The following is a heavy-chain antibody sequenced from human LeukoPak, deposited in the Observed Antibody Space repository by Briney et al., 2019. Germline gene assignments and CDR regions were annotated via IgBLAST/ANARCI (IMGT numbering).Heavy chain of an antibody. V-gene: IGHV1-18*01. J-gene: IGHJ4*02. Sequence: ASVKVSCKASGYTFTSYGISWVRQAPGQGLEWMGWISAYNGNTNYAQKLQGRVTMTTDTFTSTAYMELRSLRSDDTAVYYCARDTHHDYGDYAPDYWGQGTLVTVSS. CDR2: ISAYNGNT. CDR3: ARDTHHDYGDYAPDY. D-gene: IGHD4-17*01. CDR1: GYTFTSYG.